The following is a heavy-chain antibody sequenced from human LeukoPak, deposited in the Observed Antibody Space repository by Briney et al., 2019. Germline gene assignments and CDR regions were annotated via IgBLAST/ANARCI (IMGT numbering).Heavy chain of an antibody. V-gene: IGHV5-51*01. CDR2: IYPGDSDT. CDR1: GYIFTSYW. CDR3: ARQTRGGIAAAGSDY. J-gene: IGHJ4*02. Sequence: GESLKISCKGSGYIFTSYWIGWVRQMPGKGLEWIGIIYPGDSDTRYSPSFQGQVTISADKSISTAYLQWSSLKASDTAMYYCARQTRGGIAAAGSDYWGQGTLVTVSS. D-gene: IGHD6-13*01.